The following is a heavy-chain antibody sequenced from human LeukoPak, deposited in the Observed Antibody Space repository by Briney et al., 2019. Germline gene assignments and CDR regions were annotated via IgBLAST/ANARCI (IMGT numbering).Heavy chain of an antibody. J-gene: IGHJ6*03. CDR2: IIPIFGTA. CDR3: ARDFNRGYSYGYYYYYYMDV. D-gene: IGHD5-18*01. V-gene: IGHV1-69*13. Sequence: GASAKVSCKASGGTFSSYAISWVRQAPGQGLEWMGGIIPIFGTANYAQKFQGRVTITADESTSTAYMELSSLRSEDTAVYYCARDFNRGYSYGYYYYYYMDVWGKGTTVTISS. CDR1: GGTFSSYA.